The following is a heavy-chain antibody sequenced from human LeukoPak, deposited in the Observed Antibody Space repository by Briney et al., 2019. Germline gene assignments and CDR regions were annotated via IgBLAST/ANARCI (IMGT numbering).Heavy chain of an antibody. CDR1: GFTFSSYE. CDR3: ARGTLYYYDSSGYKDY. D-gene: IGHD3-22*01. V-gene: IGHV3-48*03. Sequence: PGGSLRLSCEASGFTFSSYEMNWVRQAPGKGLEWVSYISSSGSTIYYADSVKGRFTISRDNAKNSLYLQMNSLRAEDTAVYYCARGTLYYYDSSGYKDYWGQGTLVTVSS. J-gene: IGHJ4*02. CDR2: ISSSGSTI.